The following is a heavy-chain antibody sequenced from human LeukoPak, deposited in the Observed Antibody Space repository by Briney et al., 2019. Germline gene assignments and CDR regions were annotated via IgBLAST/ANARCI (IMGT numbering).Heavy chain of an antibody. CDR3: AKDYVPMIPVFAFHI. D-gene: IGHD3-16*01. V-gene: IGHV3-53*01. CDR2: MYGGGST. CDR1: GFTVSSNY. Sequence: GGSLRLSCAASGFTVSSNYMSWVRQAPGKGLEWVSVMYGGGSTYYGDSVKGRFTISRDNSKNTLYLQMNSLRAEDTAVYYCAKDYVPMIPVFAFHIWGQGTMVTVSS. J-gene: IGHJ3*02.